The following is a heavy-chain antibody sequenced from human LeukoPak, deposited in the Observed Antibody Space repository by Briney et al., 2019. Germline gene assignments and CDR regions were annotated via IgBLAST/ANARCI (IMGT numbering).Heavy chain of an antibody. D-gene: IGHD6-13*01. Sequence: GASVKVSCKASGYTFTTYYMHWVRQAPGQGLEWMGWINTNTGNPTYAQGFTGRFVFSLDTSVSTAYLQISSLKAEDTAVYYCARDPYTSSSWYRGRANNWFDPWGQGTLVTVSS. V-gene: IGHV7-4-1*02. CDR3: ARDPYTSSSWYRGRANNWFDP. CDR2: INTNTGNP. J-gene: IGHJ5*02. CDR1: GYTFTTYY.